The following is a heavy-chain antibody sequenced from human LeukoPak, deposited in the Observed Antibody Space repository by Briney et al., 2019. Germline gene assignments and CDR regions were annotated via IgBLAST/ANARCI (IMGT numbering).Heavy chain of an antibody. CDR1: GYTFTGYY. CDR2: INPNSGGT. Sequence: ASVKVSCKASGYTFTGYYMHWVRQAPGQGLEWMGWINPNSGGTNYAQKFQGRVTMTRDTSIGTAYMELSRLRSDDTAVYYCARDPAAATPYNWFDPWGQGTLVTVSS. CDR3: ARDPAAATPYNWFDP. D-gene: IGHD6-13*01. J-gene: IGHJ5*02. V-gene: IGHV1-2*02.